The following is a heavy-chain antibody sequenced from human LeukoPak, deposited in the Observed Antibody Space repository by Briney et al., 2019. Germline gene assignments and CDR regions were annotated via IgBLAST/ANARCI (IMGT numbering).Heavy chain of an antibody. J-gene: IGHJ4*02. CDR3: TRGGVDNNLLDF. Sequence: ASVKVSCKSSGYPFTASGLVWIRQAPGQGLKWIGCVNPNSGDTTYAQSLQGRVTMTTDASTSTAYMELRSLRSDDTAVYYCTRGGVDNNLLDFWGQGTLVTVSS. CDR1: GYPFTASG. CDR2: VNPNSGDT. D-gene: IGHD3-10*01. V-gene: IGHV1-18*01.